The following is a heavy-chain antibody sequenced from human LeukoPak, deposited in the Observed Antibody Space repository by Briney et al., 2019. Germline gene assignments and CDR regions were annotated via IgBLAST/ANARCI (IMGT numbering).Heavy chain of an antibody. V-gene: IGHV3-11*05. Sequence: GGSLRLSCAVSGFTFSDYYMSWIRQAPGKGLEWVSYISSSSSYTNYADSVKGRFTISRDNAKNSLYLQMNSLRAEDTAVYYCARDLRPRTAANIPPGYWGQGTLVTVSS. CDR1: GFTFSDYY. CDR2: ISSSSSYT. J-gene: IGHJ4*02. CDR3: ARDLRPRTAANIPPGY. D-gene: IGHD6-13*01.